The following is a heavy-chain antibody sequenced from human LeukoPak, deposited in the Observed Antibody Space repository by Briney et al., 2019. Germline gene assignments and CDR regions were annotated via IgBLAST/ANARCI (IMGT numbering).Heavy chain of an antibody. CDR3: AKARAGDITAAFNY. Sequence: GGSLRLSCEASGFTFSNYAMSWVRQAPGKGLEWVSSIRASGGSTYYADSVKGRFTISRDNSENTLNLQMNSLRAEDTAVYYCAKARAGDITAAFNYWGQGTLVTVSS. J-gene: IGHJ4*02. CDR2: IRASGGST. V-gene: IGHV3-23*01. CDR1: GFTFSNYA. D-gene: IGHD6-13*01.